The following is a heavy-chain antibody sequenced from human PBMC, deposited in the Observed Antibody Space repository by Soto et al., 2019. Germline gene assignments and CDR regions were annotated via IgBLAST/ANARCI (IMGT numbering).Heavy chain of an antibody. D-gene: IGHD6-6*01. CDR1: GFTLSGYA. V-gene: IGHV3-64*01. J-gene: IGHJ6*03. Sequence: GGSLRLSCAASGFTLSGYAMDWVRQAPGKGLEYVSGISSNGVGTYYANSVQGRFTISRDNSKNTVYLQMGSLSPEDMAVYYCARRARPDFYYMDVWGKGTTVTVSS. CDR3: ARRARPDFYYMDV. CDR2: ISSNGVGT.